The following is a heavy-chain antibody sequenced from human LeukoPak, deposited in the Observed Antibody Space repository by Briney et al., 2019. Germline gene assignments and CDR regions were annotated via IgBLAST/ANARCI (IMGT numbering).Heavy chain of an antibody. D-gene: IGHD2-2*01. CDR3: ARGSGYCSSTSCYPFDY. CDR2: ISAYNGNT. CDR1: GYTFTSYG. Sequence: GASLKVSCKASGYTFTSYGISWVRQAPGQGLEWMGWISAYNGNTNYAQKLQGRVTMTTDTSTSTAYMELRSLRSDDTAVYYCARGSGYCSSTSCYPFDYWGQGTLVTVSS. J-gene: IGHJ4*02. V-gene: IGHV1-18*01.